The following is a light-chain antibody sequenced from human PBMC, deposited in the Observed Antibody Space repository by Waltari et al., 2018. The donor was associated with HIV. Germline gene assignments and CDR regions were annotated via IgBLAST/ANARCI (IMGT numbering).Light chain of an antibody. J-gene: IGKJ1*01. CDR3: QQYNSYSWT. Sequence: DIQMTQSPSPLSASVGDRVTITCRASQSISSWLAWYQQKSGKAPKLLIYKASSLKSGVPSRFSGSGSGTEFTLTINSLQPDDFATYYCQQYNSYSWTFGQGTKVEIK. V-gene: IGKV1-5*03. CDR1: QSISSW. CDR2: KAS.